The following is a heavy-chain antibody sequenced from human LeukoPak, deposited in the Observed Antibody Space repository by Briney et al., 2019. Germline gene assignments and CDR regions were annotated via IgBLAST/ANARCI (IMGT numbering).Heavy chain of an antibody. Sequence: SETLSLTXTVSGGSISSYYWSWIRQPAGKGLEWIGRIYTSGSTNYNPSLKSRVTMSVDTSKNQFSLKLSSVTAADTAVYYCAREIVGATQGAFDIWGQGTMVAVSS. CDR2: IYTSGST. D-gene: IGHD1-26*01. CDR1: GGSISSYY. CDR3: AREIVGATQGAFDI. V-gene: IGHV4-4*07. J-gene: IGHJ3*02.